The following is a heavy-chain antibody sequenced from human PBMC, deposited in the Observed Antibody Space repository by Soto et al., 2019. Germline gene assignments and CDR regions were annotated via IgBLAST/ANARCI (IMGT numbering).Heavy chain of an antibody. CDR3: AKDGRYYYDSSGYSAPDY. CDR2: ISYDGSNK. D-gene: IGHD3-22*01. J-gene: IGHJ4*02. CDR1: GFTFSSYD. Sequence: QVQLVESGGGVVQPGRSLRLSCAASGFTFSSYDMHWVRQAPGKGLEWVAVISYDGSNKYYADSVKGRFTISRDNSKNTLYLQMNSLRAEDTAVYYCAKDGRYYYDSSGYSAPDYWGQGTLVTVSS. V-gene: IGHV3-30*18.